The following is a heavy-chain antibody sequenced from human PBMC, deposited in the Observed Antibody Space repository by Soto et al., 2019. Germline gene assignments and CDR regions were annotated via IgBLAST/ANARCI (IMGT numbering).Heavy chain of an antibody. CDR3: ARDLGQSGRVLPAPNWFDP. J-gene: IGHJ5*02. V-gene: IGHV1-69*08. CDR1: GGTSGSYT. CDR2: IIPIVGIV. Sequence: QVQLVQSGAEVKKPGSSVKVSCKASGGTSGSYTINWVRQAPGQGLEWMGRIIPIVGIVNYAQKLQGRVTITADKSTSTAYMERSSLRSEDTAMYYCARDLGQSGRVLPAPNWFDPWGQGTLVTVSS. D-gene: IGHD2-2*01.